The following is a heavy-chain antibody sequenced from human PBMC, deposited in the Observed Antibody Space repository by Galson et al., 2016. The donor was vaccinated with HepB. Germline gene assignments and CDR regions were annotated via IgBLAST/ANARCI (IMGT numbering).Heavy chain of an antibody. Sequence: SLRLCCRAAGVSVSSADMIWVAPAPGKGLEWVSAIYSGGSTYYADAVKGHFTVSRDNPKNTVYLQMNSLRAEDTAVYYCAREAIAAAGTHDAFDIWGQGTMVTVCS. CDR2: IYSGGST. V-gene: IGHV3-53*01. CDR3: AREAIAAAGTHDAFDI. J-gene: IGHJ3*02. CDR1: GVSVSSAD. D-gene: IGHD6-13*01.